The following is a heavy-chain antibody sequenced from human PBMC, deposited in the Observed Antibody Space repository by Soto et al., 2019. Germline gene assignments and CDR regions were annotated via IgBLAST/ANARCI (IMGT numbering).Heavy chain of an antibody. V-gene: IGHV3-9*01. CDR3: AKEPYCSGGSCPFDY. CDR2: ISWNSGSI. CDR1: GFTIDDYA. D-gene: IGHD2-15*01. Sequence: EVQLVESGGGLVQPGRSLRLSCAASGFTIDDYAMHWVRQAPGKGLEWVSGISWNSGSIGYADSVKGRFTISRDNAKNSLYLQMNSLRAEDTALYYCAKEPYCSGGSCPFDYWGQGTLVTVSS. J-gene: IGHJ4*02.